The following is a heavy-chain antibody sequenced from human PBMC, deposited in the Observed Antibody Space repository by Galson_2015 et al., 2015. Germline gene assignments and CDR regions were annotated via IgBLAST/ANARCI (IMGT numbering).Heavy chain of an antibody. CDR1: GYTFSTFA. CDR2: INTGNGNT. V-gene: IGHV1-3*04. J-gene: IGHJ4*02. D-gene: IGHD6-13*01. Sequence: SVKVSCKASGYTFSTFAMHWERQAPGQRLEWMGWINTGNGNTKYSQKFQDRVTITRDTPASTVYMELSSLRSEDTAVYYCARGLAEAGTGYWGQGTLVIVSS. CDR3: ARGLAEAGTGY.